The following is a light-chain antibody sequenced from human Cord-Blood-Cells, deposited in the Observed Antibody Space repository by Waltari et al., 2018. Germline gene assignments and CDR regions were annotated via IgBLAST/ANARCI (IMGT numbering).Light chain of an antibody. V-gene: IGLV2-14*01. CDR2: DVS. CDR1: SSDVGGYNY. Sequence: QSALTQPASVSGSPGQSITISRTGTSSDVGGYNYVSCYQQHPGKAPKLMIYDVSKRPSGVSNRFSGSKSGNTASLTISGLQAEDEADYYCSSYTSSSTFPYVFGTGTKVTVL. J-gene: IGLJ1*01. CDR3: SSYTSSSTFPYV.